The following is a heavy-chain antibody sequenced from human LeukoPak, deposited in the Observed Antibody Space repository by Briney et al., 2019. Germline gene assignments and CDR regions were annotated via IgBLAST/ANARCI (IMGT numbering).Heavy chain of an antibody. CDR1: GFTFSNYD. J-gene: IGHJ3*02. CDR3: ARGPSQDYDSSVYDSRVFDI. V-gene: IGHV3-13*04. CDR2: IGTAGDT. Sequence: GGSLRLSCAASGFTFSNYDMHWVRQVTGKGLEWVSAIGTAGDTYYPGSVKGRFTISRKNAKNSLYLQMNSLRAGDTAVYYCARGPSQDYDSSVYDSRVFDIWGQGTMVTVSS. D-gene: IGHD3-22*01.